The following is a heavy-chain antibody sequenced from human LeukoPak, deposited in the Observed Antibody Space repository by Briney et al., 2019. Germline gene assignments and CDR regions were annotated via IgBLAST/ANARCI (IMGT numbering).Heavy chain of an antibody. CDR2: ISSGSSII. Sequence: QSGGSLRLSCAASGFTFSSYWVNWVRQAPGKGLEWVSYISSGSSIIYYADSVKGRFTISRDNAKNSLYLQMNSLRAEDTAVYYCAGDYCSTTSCRFDYWGQGTLVTVSS. CDR1: GFTFSSYW. J-gene: IGHJ4*02. V-gene: IGHV3-48*01. CDR3: AGDYCSTTSCRFDY. D-gene: IGHD2-2*01.